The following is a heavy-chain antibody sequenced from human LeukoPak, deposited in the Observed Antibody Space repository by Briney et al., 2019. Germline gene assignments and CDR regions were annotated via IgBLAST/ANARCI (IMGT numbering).Heavy chain of an antibody. V-gene: IGHV4-34*01. CDR2: INHSGST. D-gene: IGHD6-19*01. CDR3: ARGRRSLVAGRNFDY. CDR1: GGSFSGYS. J-gene: IGHJ4*02. Sequence: PSETLSLTCAVYGGSFSGYSWSWIRQPPGKGLEWIGEINHSGSTNYNPSLKSRVTISVDTSKNQFSLKLSSVTAADTAVYYCARGRRSLVAGRNFDYWGQGTLVTVSS.